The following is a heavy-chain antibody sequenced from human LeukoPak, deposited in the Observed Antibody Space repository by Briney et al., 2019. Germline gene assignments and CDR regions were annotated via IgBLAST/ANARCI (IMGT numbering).Heavy chain of an antibody. CDR1: GFPFSSFG. CDR3: AKDKLSTGWYGNLDY. V-gene: IGHV3-30*18. Sequence: PGGSLRLSCAASGFPFSSFGMHWVRQAPGKGLEWVAVISYDGSNKYYADSVKGRFTISRDNSKNTLYLQMNSLRAEDTAVYYCAKDKLSTGWYGNLDYWGQGTLVTVSS. CDR2: ISYDGSNK. J-gene: IGHJ4*02. D-gene: IGHD6-19*01.